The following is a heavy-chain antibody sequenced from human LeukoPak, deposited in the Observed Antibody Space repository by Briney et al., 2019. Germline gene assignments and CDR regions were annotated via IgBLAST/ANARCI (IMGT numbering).Heavy chain of an antibody. Sequence: SETLSLTCTVSGGSISSYFWSWIRQPPGKGLEWIGYVYYSGSTNYNPSLKSRVTISVDTSKKQFSLKLSSATAADTAVYYCARVLDLSKRGLDAFDIWGQGTIVTVSS. CDR2: VYYSGST. D-gene: IGHD3-16*01. CDR1: GGSISSYF. CDR3: ARVLDLSKRGLDAFDI. V-gene: IGHV4-59*01. J-gene: IGHJ3*02.